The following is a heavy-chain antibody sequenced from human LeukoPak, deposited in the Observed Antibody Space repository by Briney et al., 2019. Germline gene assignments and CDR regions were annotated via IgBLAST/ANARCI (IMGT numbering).Heavy chain of an antibody. CDR1: GFTFSTYA. CDR3: ARAFWVDTAMVPDY. D-gene: IGHD5-18*01. J-gene: IGHJ4*02. V-gene: IGHV3-33*01. CDR2: IWYDGTNK. Sequence: SRGSLRLSCAASGFTFSTYAMHWVRQAPGKGLEWVALIWYDGTNKYYADSVKGRFTVSRDSSKNTVYLQMNSLRVEDTAVYYCARAFWVDTAMVPDYWGQGTLVTVSS.